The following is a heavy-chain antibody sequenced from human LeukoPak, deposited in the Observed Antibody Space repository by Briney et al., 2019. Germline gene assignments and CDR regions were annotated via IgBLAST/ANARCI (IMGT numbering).Heavy chain of an antibody. V-gene: IGHV3-23*01. D-gene: IGHD6-19*01. CDR2: ISSGGDVT. J-gene: IGHJ4*02. CDR1: GFTFSGHS. CDR3: AKHRAPVPGSHPKNPTAYFED. Sequence: GGSLRLSCAASGFTFSGHSMSWVRQAPGKGLGWVSAISSGGDVTFYADSVKGRFIVSRDQSNNMLSLQMSSLRAEDTALYYCAKHRAPVPGSHPKNPTAYFEDWGQGTLVTVSS.